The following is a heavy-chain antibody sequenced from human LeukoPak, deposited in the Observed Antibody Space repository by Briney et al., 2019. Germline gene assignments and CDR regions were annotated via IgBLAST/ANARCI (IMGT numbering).Heavy chain of an antibody. J-gene: IGHJ2*01. CDR3: ARVYYSNSYDYWYFDL. CDR2: INYSGST. V-gene: IGHV4-59*01. Sequence: SETLSLTCTVSGGSISSYYWSWIRQPPGKGLEWIGYINYSGSTNYNPSLKSRITISVDTSKNQFSLKLSSVTAADTAVYYCARVYYSNSYDYWYFDLWGRGTLVTVSS. D-gene: IGHD6-13*01. CDR1: GGSISSYY.